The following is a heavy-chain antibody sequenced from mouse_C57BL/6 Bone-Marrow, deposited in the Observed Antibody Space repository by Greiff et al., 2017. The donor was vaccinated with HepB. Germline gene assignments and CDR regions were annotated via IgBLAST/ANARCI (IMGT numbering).Heavy chain of an antibody. CDR1: GYTFTSYW. CDR2: IDPSDSYT. V-gene: IGHV1-69*01. Sequence: VQLQQPGAELVMPGASVKLSCKASGYTFTSYWMHWVKQRPGQGLEWIGEIDPSDSYTNYNQKFKGKSTLTVDKSSSTAYMQLSSLTSEDSAVYYCARGGDYDREAWFAYWGQGTLVTVSA. D-gene: IGHD2-4*01. J-gene: IGHJ3*01. CDR3: ARGGDYDREAWFAY.